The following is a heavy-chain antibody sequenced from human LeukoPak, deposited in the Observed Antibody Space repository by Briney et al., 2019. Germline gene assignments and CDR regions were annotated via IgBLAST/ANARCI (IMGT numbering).Heavy chain of an antibody. D-gene: IGHD6-13*01. CDR2: ISYDGSNK. J-gene: IGHJ6*02. CDR3: ANSRVAAAGWRGYYYYGMDV. CDR1: GFTFSSYG. Sequence: QPGGSLRLSCAASGFTFSSYGMHWVRQAPGKGLEWVAVISYDGSNKYYADSVKGRFTISRDNSKNTLYLQMNSLRAEDTAVYYCANSRVAAAGWRGYYYYGMDVWGQGATVTVSS. V-gene: IGHV3-30*18.